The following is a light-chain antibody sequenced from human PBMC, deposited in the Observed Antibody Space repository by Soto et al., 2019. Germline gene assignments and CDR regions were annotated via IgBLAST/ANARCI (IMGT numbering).Light chain of an antibody. J-gene: IGLJ2*01. V-gene: IGLV2-14*03. CDR3: SSYTTSSTLVV. CDR2: DVN. Sequence: QSALTQPASVSGSPGQSITMSCTGTSSDVGGYDYVAWYQQHPGKAPKLMIYDVNYRPSGVSSRFSGSKSGNTASLTISGLQAEDEADYYCSSYTTSSTLVVFRGGTKLTVL. CDR1: SSDVGGYDY.